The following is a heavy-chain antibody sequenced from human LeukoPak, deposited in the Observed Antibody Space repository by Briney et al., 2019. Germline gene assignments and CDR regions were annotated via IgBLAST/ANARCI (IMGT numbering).Heavy chain of an antibody. D-gene: IGHD3-3*01. J-gene: IGHJ6*02. CDR3: AKDDARFPPYGMDV. Sequence: GRSLRLSCAASGFTFSSYGMHWVRQAPGKGLEWVAVISYDGSNKYYADSVKGRFTISRDDSKNTLYLQMNSLRAEDTAVYYCAKDDARFPPYGMDVWGQGTTVTVSS. V-gene: IGHV3-30*18. CDR1: GFTFSSYG. CDR2: ISYDGSNK.